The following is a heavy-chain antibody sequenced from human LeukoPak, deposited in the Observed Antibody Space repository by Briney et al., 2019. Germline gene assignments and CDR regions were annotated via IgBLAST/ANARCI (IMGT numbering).Heavy chain of an antibody. Sequence: SETLSLTCIVSGGSISNYFWSWIRQTPGKRQQWIGNLDDSGKTTYNPSLKSRVSISVDPSQKQFSLRLSSVTVADTAVYYCARSESGVDSGDVWGQGTTVTVSS. CDR2: LDDSGKT. J-gene: IGHJ6*02. CDR3: ARSESGVDSGDV. D-gene: IGHD5-12*01. V-gene: IGHV4-59*01. CDR1: GGSISNYF.